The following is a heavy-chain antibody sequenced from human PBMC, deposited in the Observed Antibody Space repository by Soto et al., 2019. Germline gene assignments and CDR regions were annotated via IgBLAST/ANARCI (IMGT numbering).Heavy chain of an antibody. D-gene: IGHD2-15*01. CDR3: AHAMLYCTGSRCSTWFDS. Sequence: QITLKESGPTLVKPTQTLTLTCTFSGFSLSTHGVGVGWVRQPAGKALEWLALIYWDDDKRYSASLNSRFTITKDTPNNQVVLTMTNMDPADTATYYFAHAMLYCTGSRCSTWFDSWGHGTLVTVSS. CDR1: GFSLSTHGVG. CDR2: IYWDDDK. J-gene: IGHJ5*01. V-gene: IGHV2-5*02.